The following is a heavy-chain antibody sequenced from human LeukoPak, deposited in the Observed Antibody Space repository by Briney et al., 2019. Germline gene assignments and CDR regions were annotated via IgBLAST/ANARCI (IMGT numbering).Heavy chain of an antibody. CDR1: GFTCCSSA. Sequence: GGSLRLSCAASGFTCCSSAMSWVRQAPGKGLEWVSNISGSGSGGSTYYADSVKGRFTITRDNSKNTLYLQMNSLRAEDTAVYYCARERNSAHEYWGQGTLVTVSS. D-gene: IGHD2/OR15-2a*01. J-gene: IGHJ4*02. CDR2: ISGSGSGGST. V-gene: IGHV3-23*01. CDR3: ARERNSAHEY.